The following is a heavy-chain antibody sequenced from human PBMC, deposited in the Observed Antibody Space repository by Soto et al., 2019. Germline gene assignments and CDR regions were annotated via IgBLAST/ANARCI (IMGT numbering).Heavy chain of an antibody. Sequence: SDTLSLTCAVSGGSISSSNWWRWVRQPPGKGLEWIGEIYHSGSTNYNPSLKSRVTISVDKSKNQFSLKLSSVTAADTAVYYCARDRWLQLVYYCGMDVWGQGTTVTVSS. CDR2: IYHSGST. D-gene: IGHD5-12*01. V-gene: IGHV4-4*02. CDR1: GGSISSSNW. J-gene: IGHJ6*02. CDR3: ARDRWLQLVYYCGMDV.